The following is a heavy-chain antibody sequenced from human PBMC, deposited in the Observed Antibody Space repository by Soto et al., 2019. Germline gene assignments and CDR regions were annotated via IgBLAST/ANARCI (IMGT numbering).Heavy chain of an antibody. Sequence: GGSLRLSCAASGFTFSSYGMHWVRQAPGKGLEWVAVIWYDGSNKYYADSVKGRFTISRDNSKNTLYLQMNGLRAEDTAVYYCARDPPHSSSWYIGDYYYYYGMDVWGQGTTVTVSS. CDR2: IWYDGSNK. CDR1: GFTFSSYG. D-gene: IGHD6-13*01. J-gene: IGHJ6*02. CDR3: ARDPPHSSSWYIGDYYYYYGMDV. V-gene: IGHV3-33*01.